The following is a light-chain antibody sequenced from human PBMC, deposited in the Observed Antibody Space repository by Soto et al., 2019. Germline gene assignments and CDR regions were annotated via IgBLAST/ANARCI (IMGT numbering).Light chain of an antibody. V-gene: IGKV1-39*01. CDR3: QQRFSTPPT. CDR1: QGISNF. J-gene: IGKJ1*01. Sequence: DIQMTQSPSFLSASVGDRVTITCRASQGISNFLNWYQHKRGEAPNLLIYGASNLQTGVPSRFSGNGSGTDFALTINSLQPEDFATYYCQQRFSTPPTFGQGTNVEI. CDR2: GAS.